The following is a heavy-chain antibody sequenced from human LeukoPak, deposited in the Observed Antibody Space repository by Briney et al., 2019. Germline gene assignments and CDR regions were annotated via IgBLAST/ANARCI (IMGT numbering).Heavy chain of an antibody. CDR1: GFTFDDYA. CDR2: ISWNSGSI. Sequence: GGSLRLTCAASGFTFDDYAMHWVRHAPGKGLEWVSGISWNSGSIGYADSVKGRFTISRDNAKNSLYLQMNSLRAEDTALYYCAKAAWFGELSGDYFDYWDQGTLVTVSS. V-gene: IGHV3-9*01. D-gene: IGHD3-10*01. CDR3: AKAAWFGELSGDYFDY. J-gene: IGHJ4*02.